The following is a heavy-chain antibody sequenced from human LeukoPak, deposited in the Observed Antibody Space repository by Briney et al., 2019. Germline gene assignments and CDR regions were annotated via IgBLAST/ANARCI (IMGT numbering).Heavy chain of an antibody. CDR2: IYYSGTT. Sequence: SETLSLTCTVSGGSISSSTYYWAWVRQPPGKGLEWIASIYYSGTTYYNPSLKSRVTISVDTSKNQFSLKLSSVTAADTAVYYCAREDGQYNWFDPWGQGTLVTVSS. V-gene: IGHV4-39*07. CDR1: GGSISSSTYY. J-gene: IGHJ5*02. CDR3: AREDGQYNWFDP. D-gene: IGHD2-8*01.